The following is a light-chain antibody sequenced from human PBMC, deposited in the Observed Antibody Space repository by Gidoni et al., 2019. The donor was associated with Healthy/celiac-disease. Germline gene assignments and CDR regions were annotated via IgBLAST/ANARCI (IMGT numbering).Light chain of an antibody. CDR3: QQYGSSPPYS. CDR2: GAS. V-gene: IGKV3-20*01. CDR1: QSVSSSY. J-gene: IGKJ2*03. Sequence: LVLTQSPGTLSFSPGERATLSCRDSQSVSSSYLAWYQQKPGQAPRLLIYGASSRATGIPDRFSGSGSGTDFTHTISRLEPEDFAVYYCQQYGSSPPYSFGQGTKLEIK.